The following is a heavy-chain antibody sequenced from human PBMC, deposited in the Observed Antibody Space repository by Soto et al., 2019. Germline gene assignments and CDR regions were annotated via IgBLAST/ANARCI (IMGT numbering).Heavy chain of an antibody. CDR3: AQSRSVTADH. D-gene: IGHD2-15*01. CDR1: GFTFSSYA. V-gene: IGHV3-23*01. J-gene: IGHJ4*01. CDR2: ISGSGGYT. Sequence: EVQLLESGGGLVLPGESLRLSCAASGFTFSSYAMNWVRQAPGKGLEWVSGISGSGGYTYYPDSVKGRFTISRDNSKNTLYLQINDLRPDDTAEYYCAQSRSVTADHWGHGTLVTVCS.